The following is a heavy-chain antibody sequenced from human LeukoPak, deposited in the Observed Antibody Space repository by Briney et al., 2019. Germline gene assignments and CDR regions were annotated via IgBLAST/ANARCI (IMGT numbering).Heavy chain of an antibody. CDR2: IYYSGST. Sequence: SETLSLTCTVSGGSISSYYWSWIRQPPGKGLEWIGYIYYSGSTNYNPSLKSRVTISVDTSKNQFSLKLSSVTAADTAVYYCARVRPRITIFGVPPRGDYMDVWGKGTTVTVSS. J-gene: IGHJ6*03. D-gene: IGHD3-3*01. CDR3: ARVRPRITIFGVPPRGDYMDV. CDR1: GGSISSYY. V-gene: IGHV4-59*01.